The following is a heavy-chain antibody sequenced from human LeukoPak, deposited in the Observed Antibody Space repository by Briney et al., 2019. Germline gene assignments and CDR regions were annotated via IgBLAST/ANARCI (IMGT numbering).Heavy chain of an antibody. D-gene: IGHD5-18*01. J-gene: IGHJ4*02. CDR3: AGGNWIQRPLRGSTIDY. Sequence: GASVKVSCKASGYTFTGYYMHWVRQAPGQGLEWMGWINPNSGGTNYAQKFQGRVTMTRDTSISTAYMELSRLRSDDTAVYYCAGGNWIQRPLRGSTIDYWGQGTLVTVSS. V-gene: IGHV1-2*02. CDR2: INPNSGGT. CDR1: GYTFTGYY.